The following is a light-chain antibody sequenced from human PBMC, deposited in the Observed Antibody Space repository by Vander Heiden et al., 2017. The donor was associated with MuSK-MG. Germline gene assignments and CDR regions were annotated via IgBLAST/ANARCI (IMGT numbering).Light chain of an antibody. CDR1: QSISNY. V-gene: IGKV1-39*01. Sequence: DIQMTQSPSSLSASVGDRVTITCRSSQSISNYLNWYQQKPGKVPNLLIYAASSLQSGVPSRFSGSGSGTDFTLTISNLQPEDFATYYCNQSYSTPDAFGQGTKLEIK. CDR2: AAS. J-gene: IGKJ2*01. CDR3: NQSYSTPDA.